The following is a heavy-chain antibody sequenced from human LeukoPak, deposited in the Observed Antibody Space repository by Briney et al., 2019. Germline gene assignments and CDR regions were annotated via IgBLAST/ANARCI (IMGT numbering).Heavy chain of an antibody. J-gene: IGHJ4*02. Sequence: SETLSLTCTVSGGSIISYYWSCIRQPPGKGLEWIGYIYYGGSTNYNPSLKSRVTISVDTSKNQFSLKLSSVTAADTAVYYCARHVSVSAAAGWGNYFDYWGQGTLVTVSS. CDR3: ARHVSVSAAAGWGNYFDY. CDR2: IYYGGST. D-gene: IGHD3-16*01. CDR1: GGSIISYY. V-gene: IGHV4-59*08.